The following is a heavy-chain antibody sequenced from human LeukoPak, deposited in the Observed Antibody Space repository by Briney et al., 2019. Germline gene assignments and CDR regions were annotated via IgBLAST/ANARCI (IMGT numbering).Heavy chain of an antibody. V-gene: IGHV1-2*02. CDR3: ARDPQRVGALDY. D-gene: IGHD1-26*01. CDR1: GYTFTGYY. CDR2: INPNSGGT. Sequence: ASVKVSCKASGYTFTGYYMHWVRQAPGQGLEWMGWINPNSGGTNYAQKFQGRVTMTRDTSISTAYMELSRLRSDDTAVYYCARDPQRVGALDYWGQGTLVTVSS. J-gene: IGHJ4*02.